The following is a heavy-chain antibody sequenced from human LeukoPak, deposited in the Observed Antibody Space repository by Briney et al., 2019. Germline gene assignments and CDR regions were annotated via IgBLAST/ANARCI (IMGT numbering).Heavy chain of an antibody. Sequence: GASVKVSCKASGYTFTGYYMHWVRQAPGLGLEWMGWINPNSGGTNYAQKFQGRVTMTRDTSISTAYMELSRLRSDDTAVYYCARLLWFGETHFDYWGQGTLVTVSS. J-gene: IGHJ4*02. V-gene: IGHV1-2*02. D-gene: IGHD3-10*01. CDR2: INPNSGGT. CDR3: ARLLWFGETHFDY. CDR1: GYTFTGYY.